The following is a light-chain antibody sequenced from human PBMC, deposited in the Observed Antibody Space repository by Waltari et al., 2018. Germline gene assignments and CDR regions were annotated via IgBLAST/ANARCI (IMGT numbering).Light chain of an antibody. J-gene: IGLJ2*01. V-gene: IGLV2-23*02. CDR3: CSYVGGGSFLA. CDR1: NIDIGSYNL. Sequence: QSVLTQPASVSGSPGQSITISCTGTNIDIGSYNLVSWYQQFPGKAPKLIIYEVSKRPSGVSNRFSGSRSANTASLTISGLQPEDEADFYCCSYVGGGSFLAFGGGTKLTVL. CDR2: EVS.